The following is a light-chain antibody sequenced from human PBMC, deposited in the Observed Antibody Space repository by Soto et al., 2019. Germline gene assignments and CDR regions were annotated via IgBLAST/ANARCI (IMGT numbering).Light chain of an antibody. CDR1: QSIRTW. V-gene: IGKV1-5*03. CDR3: KQYNSYWT. J-gene: IGKJ1*01. CDR2: KGC. Sequence: QVTQVPSYLSASVGDSVTITCLASQSIRTWLAWYQQKPGAAPKLLIYKGCTLDSGVPSRFSGNGSGTDFALTINNVQPEDCATYYCKQYNSYWTLGLGTKVDIK.